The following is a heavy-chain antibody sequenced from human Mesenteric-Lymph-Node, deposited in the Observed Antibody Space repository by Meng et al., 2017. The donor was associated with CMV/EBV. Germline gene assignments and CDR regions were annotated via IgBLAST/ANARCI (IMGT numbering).Heavy chain of an antibody. V-gene: IGHV3-48*03. J-gene: IGHJ4*02. Sequence: GESLKISCAASGFGFTTFEMNWVRQVPGKGLEWLSYINGGGTSIYYADSVKGRFTISRDNAKNSLYLQMSGLRAEDIGLYYCVGGGLRFFDYWGQGAVVTVSS. D-gene: IGHD2-8*02. CDR1: GFGFTTFE. CDR2: INGGGTSI. CDR3: VGGGLRFFDY.